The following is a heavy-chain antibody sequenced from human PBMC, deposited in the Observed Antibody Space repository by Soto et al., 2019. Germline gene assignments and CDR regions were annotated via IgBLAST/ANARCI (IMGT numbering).Heavy chain of an antibody. D-gene: IGHD3-10*01. CDR1: GYTFTSYG. V-gene: IGHV1-18*01. CDR3: ARGNYFGSGTFDY. CDR2: ISGSSGST. Sequence: QVHLEQSGAEVKKPGASVKVSCKTSGYTFTSYGVSWVRQAPGQGLEWMAWISGSSGSTYYAQNFQGRVTVTTDTSTDTASMESRSLRSDDSAIDYCARGNYFGSGTFDYWGQGTLVTVSS. J-gene: IGHJ4*02.